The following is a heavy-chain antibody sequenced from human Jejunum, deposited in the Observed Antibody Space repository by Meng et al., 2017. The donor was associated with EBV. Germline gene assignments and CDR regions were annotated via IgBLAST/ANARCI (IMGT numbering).Heavy chain of an antibody. Sequence: EVQLVESGGGLIQRGGSRRPSCAASGFTFIGFWMYWVRQVPGKGLVWISRINGDGSRTTYADSVKDRFTISRDNAKNTLYLQMNSLRAEDTAGYYCAKDRNYYIDYWGQGTLVTVSS. V-gene: IGHV3-74*01. CDR1: GFTFIGFW. CDR2: INGDGSRT. CDR3: AKDRNYYIDY. J-gene: IGHJ4*02.